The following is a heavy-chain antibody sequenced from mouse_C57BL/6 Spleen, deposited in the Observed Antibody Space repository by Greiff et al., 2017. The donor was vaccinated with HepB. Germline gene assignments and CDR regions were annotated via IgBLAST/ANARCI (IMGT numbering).Heavy chain of an antibody. V-gene: IGHV5-4*03. CDR2: ISDGGSYT. CDR3: ARGHGYYAMDY. CDR1: GFTFSSYA. J-gene: IGHJ4*01. D-gene: IGHD3-1*01. Sequence: EVMLVESGGGLVKPGGSLKLSCAASGFTFSSYAISWVRQTPEKRLEWVATISDGGSYTYYPDNVKGRFTISRDNAKNNLYLQMSHLKSEDTPMYYCARGHGYYAMDYWGQGTSVTVSS.